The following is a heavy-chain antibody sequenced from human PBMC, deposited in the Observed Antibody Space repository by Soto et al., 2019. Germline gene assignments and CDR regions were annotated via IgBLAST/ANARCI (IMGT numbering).Heavy chain of an antibody. CDR3: ARSGG. Sequence: QVQLVESGGGVVQPGRSLKLSSAASGFPFRSYGMHWVRQAPGKGLEWVAVIWYDGSNKYYADSVKGRFTISRDNSKNMLYLQMNSLRAEDTAVYYCARSGGWGQGTLVTVSS. J-gene: IGHJ4*02. V-gene: IGHV3-33*01. CDR2: IWYDGSNK. CDR1: GFPFRSYG. D-gene: IGHD6-19*01.